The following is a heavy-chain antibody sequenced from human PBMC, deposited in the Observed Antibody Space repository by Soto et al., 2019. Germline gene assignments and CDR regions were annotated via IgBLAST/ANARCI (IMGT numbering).Heavy chain of an antibody. J-gene: IGHJ4*02. CDR3: AKVPYSSGWGDFDY. CDR1: GFTFSNYA. Sequence: PGGSLRLSCAASGFTFSNYAMSWVRQAPGKGLEWVSLVSATAGTTYYADSVKGRFTISRDNSKNTLYLQMNSLRAEDTAVYYCAKVPYSSGWGDFDYWGQGTLVTVSS. CDR2: VSATAGTT. V-gene: IGHV3-23*01. D-gene: IGHD6-19*01.